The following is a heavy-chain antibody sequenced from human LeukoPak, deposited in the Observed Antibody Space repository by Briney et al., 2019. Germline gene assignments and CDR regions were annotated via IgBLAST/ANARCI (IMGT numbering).Heavy chain of an antibody. CDR1: GFTFSNAW. CDR3: TTPHRQLWNTPHDY. Sequence: GGSLRLSCAASGFTFSNAWMSWVRQAPGKGLEWVGRIKSKTDGGTTDYAAPVKGRFTISRDDSKNTLYLQMNSLKTEDTAVYYCTTPHRQLWNTPHDYWGQGTLVTVSS. D-gene: IGHD5-18*01. V-gene: IGHV3-15*01. J-gene: IGHJ4*02. CDR2: IKSKTDGGTT.